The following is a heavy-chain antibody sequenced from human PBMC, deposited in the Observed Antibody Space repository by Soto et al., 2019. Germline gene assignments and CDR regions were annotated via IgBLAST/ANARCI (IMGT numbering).Heavy chain of an antibody. CDR2: IGGSGGDT. V-gene: IGHV3-23*01. CDR1: GFTFSIYA. Sequence: EAQLLESGGGLVHPGGSLRLSCAASGFTFSIYAMSWVRQAPGKGLEWVSTIGGSGGDTTYADFVRGRFTVSRDNSRNTLYVQMNSLRAEDTAIYYCAKDAPGSGWLSDYWGRGTLVTVSS. D-gene: IGHD3-22*01. J-gene: IGHJ4*02. CDR3: AKDAPGSGWLSDY.